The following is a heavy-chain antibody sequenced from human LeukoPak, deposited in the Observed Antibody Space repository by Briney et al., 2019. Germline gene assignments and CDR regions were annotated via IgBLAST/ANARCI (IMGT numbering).Heavy chain of an antibody. J-gene: IGHJ4*02. CDR2: INPNSGDT. CDR1: GHTFTDYY. Sequence: ASVKVSCKASGHTFTDYYMHWVRRAPGQGLEWMGWINPNSGDTDFAQKFQGRVTMTRDASVSTAYMDLSSLSSDDTALYYCATSHSSGWADYWGQGTLVTVSS. V-gene: IGHV1-2*02. D-gene: IGHD6-19*01. CDR3: ATSHSSGWADY.